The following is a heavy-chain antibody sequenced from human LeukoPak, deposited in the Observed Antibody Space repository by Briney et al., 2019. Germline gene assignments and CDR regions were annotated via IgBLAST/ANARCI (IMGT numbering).Heavy chain of an antibody. CDR1: GFTVSTNY. D-gene: IGHD1-1*01. CDR2: IYGGVNT. V-gene: IGHV3-66*01. Sequence: GGSLRLSCAASGFTVSTNYMSWVRQAPGKGLELVSVIYGGVNTVYADSVQGRFTISRDNSENTLYLQMNSLRAEDTAVYYCAKSPKTGFLFDYWCKGTLVTVSS. J-gene: IGHJ4*02. CDR3: AKSPKTGFLFDY.